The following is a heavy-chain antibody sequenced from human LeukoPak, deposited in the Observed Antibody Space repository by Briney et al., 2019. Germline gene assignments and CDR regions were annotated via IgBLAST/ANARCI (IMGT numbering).Heavy chain of an antibody. Sequence: GGSLRLSCAASGFTFDDYAMHWVRQAPGKGLEWVSGISWSSGSMGYADSVKGRFTISRDNAKNSLYLQMNSLRAEDTALYYCVKNSRPLYRGRGHFDYWGQGTLVTVSS. CDR1: GFTFDDYA. D-gene: IGHD2-2*02. J-gene: IGHJ4*02. V-gene: IGHV3-9*01. CDR2: ISWSSGSM. CDR3: VKNSRPLYRGRGHFDY.